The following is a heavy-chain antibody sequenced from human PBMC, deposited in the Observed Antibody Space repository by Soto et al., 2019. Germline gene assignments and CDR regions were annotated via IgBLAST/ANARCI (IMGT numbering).Heavy chain of an antibody. V-gene: IGHV1-18*04. J-gene: IGHJ6*02. D-gene: IGHD3-22*01. CDR1: GYTFTSYG. CDR2: ISAYNGNT. CDR3: ARERYYYDSSGYYTNYYYYGMDV. Sequence: ASVKVSCKASGYTFTSYGISWVRQAPGQGLEWMGWISAYNGNTNYAQKLQGRVTMTTDTSTSTAYMELRSLSSDDTAVYYCARERYYYDSSGYYTNYYYYGMDVWGQGTTVTVSS.